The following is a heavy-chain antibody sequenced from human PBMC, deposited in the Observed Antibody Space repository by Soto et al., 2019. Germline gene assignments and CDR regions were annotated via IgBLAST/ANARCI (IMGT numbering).Heavy chain of an antibody. J-gene: IGHJ6*03. Sequence: SATLSLTCTVSGGSISSSSYYWGWIRQPPGKGLEWIGSIYYSGSTYYNPSLKSRVTISVDTSKNQFSLKLSSVTAADTAVYYCARHIAAAAQDAPAWGVYYYYYMDVWGKGTTVTVSS. CDR3: ARHIAAAAQDAPAWGVYYYYYMDV. V-gene: IGHV4-39*01. CDR1: GGSISSSSYY. CDR2: IYYSGST. D-gene: IGHD6-13*01.